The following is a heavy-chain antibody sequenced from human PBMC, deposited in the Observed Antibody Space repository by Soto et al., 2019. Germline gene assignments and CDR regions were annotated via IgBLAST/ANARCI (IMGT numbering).Heavy chain of an antibody. J-gene: IGHJ5*02. CDR3: AGPAHYSSPFRGFAP. Sequence: QVQLQESGPGLVKPSQTLSLTRTVSGGSISSGGYYWSWIRQHPGKGLEWIGYIYYIGSTYYNPSLKSRVTISATSSKNQVSLRLSSVTAADTAVYYCAGPAHYSSPFRGFAPWGQGTPVTVSS. V-gene: IGHV4-31*03. CDR2: IYYIGST. CDR1: GGSISSGGYY. D-gene: IGHD6-13*01.